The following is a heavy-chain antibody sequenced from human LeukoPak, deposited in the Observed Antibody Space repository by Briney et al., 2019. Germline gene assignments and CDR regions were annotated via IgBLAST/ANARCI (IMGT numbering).Heavy chain of an antibody. CDR3: ARFGVGATAGMDV. D-gene: IGHD1-26*01. CDR1: GGSISSYY. Sequence: PSETLSLTCTVSGGSISSYYWSWIRQPPGKGLEWIGEINHSGSTNYNPSLKSRVTISVDTSKNQFSLKLSSVTAADTTVYYCARFGVGATAGMDVWGQGTTVTVSS. V-gene: IGHV4-34*01. J-gene: IGHJ6*02. CDR2: INHSGST.